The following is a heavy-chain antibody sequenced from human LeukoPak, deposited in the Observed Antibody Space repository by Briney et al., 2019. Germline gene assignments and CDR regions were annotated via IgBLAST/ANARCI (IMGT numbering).Heavy chain of an antibody. CDR1: GGSISSSNW. CDR2: IYHSGST. D-gene: IGHD5/OR15-5a*01. CDR3: ARVSGLNNFDY. J-gene: IGHJ4*02. V-gene: IGHV4-4*02. Sequence: ASGTLSLTCAVSGGSISSSNWWSWVRQPPGKGLEWIGEIYHSGSTNYNPSLKSRVTLSLDTSKNQFSLKMTSMTAADTAVYYCARVSGLNNFDYWSQGTLVTVSS.